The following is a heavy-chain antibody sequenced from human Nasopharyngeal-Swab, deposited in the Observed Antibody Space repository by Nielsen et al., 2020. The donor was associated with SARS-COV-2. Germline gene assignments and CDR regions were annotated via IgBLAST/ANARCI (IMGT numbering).Heavy chain of an antibody. V-gene: IGHV1-8*01. CDR2: MNPNSGNT. CDR3: ARDAAGYCSSTSCYAGTGMDV. D-gene: IGHD2-2*01. J-gene: IGHJ6*02. Sequence: WVRQAPGQGLEWMGWMNPNSGNTGCAQKFQGRVTMTRNTSISTAYMELSSLRSEDTAVYYCARDAAGYCSSTSCYAGTGMDVWGQGTTVTVSS.